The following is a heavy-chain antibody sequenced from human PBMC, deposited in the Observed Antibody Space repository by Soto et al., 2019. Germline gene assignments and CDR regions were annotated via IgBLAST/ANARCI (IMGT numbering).Heavy chain of an antibody. V-gene: IGHV4-39*01. CDR1: GGSTSSSSYY. J-gene: IGHJ4*02. CDR2: IYYSGST. Sequence: SETLSLTCTVSGGSTSSSSYYWGWIRQPPGKGLEWIGSIYYSGSTYYNPSLKSRVTISVDTSKNQFSLKLSSVTAADTAVYYCARPNSSGYYDYWGQGTLVTVSS. CDR3: ARPNSSGYYDY. D-gene: IGHD3-22*01.